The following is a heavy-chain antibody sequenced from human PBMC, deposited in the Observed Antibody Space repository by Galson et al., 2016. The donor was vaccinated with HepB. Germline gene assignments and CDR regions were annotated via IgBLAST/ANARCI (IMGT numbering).Heavy chain of an antibody. CDR3: ARGPDSSGYYRLFDY. CDR2: ISYDGSNE. V-gene: IGHV3-30-3*01. Sequence: LRLSCAASGFTFSSYAMHWVRHVPGVGLEWVAVISYDGSNEYNAESVKGRFTLSRDNSKNTVHLHMSSLRVEDTAIYYCARGPDSSGYYRLFDYWGQGTLVTVSS. J-gene: IGHJ4*02. CDR1: GFTFSSYA. D-gene: IGHD3-22*01.